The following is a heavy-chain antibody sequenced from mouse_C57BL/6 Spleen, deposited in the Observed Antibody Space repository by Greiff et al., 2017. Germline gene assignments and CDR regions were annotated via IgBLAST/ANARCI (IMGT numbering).Heavy chain of an antibody. V-gene: IGHV5-4*03. Sequence: EVKLMESGGGLVKPGGSLKLSCAASGFTFSSYAMSWVRQTPEKRLEWVATISDGGSYTYYPDNVKGRFTISRDNAKNNLYLQMSHLKSENTAMYYCARWYYGSSYFDYWGQGTTLTVSS. CDR3: ARWYYGSSYFDY. J-gene: IGHJ2*01. CDR2: ISDGGSYT. D-gene: IGHD1-1*01. CDR1: GFTFSSYA.